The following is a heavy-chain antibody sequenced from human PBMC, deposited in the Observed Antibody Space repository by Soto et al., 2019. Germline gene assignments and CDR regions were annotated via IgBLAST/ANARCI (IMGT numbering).Heavy chain of an antibody. J-gene: IGHJ5*02. CDR2: IYWDDDK. V-gene: IGHV2-5*02. Sequence: QTTLKESGPTLVKPTQTLTLTCTFSGFSLSTSGVGVGWIRQPPGEALEWLALIYWDDDKRYSPSLKSRLTINKDTSKNQVVLTMTNMDPVGTARYDCAHRRSTYYYDSTFDPWGQVTLVTVSS. CDR1: GFSLSTSGVG. CDR3: AHRRSTYYYDSTFDP. D-gene: IGHD3-22*01.